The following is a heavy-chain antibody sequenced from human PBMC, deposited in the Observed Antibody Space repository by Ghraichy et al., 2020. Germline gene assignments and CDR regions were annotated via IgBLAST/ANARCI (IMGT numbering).Heavy chain of an antibody. CDR1: GFTFGDYA. D-gene: IGHD3-9*01. CDR2: IRSKAYGGTT. Sequence: GGSLRLSCTASGFTFGDYAMSWFRQAPGKGLEWVGFIRSKAYGGTTEYAASVKGRFTISRDDSKSIAYLQMNSLKTEDTAVYYCTRIRSVAPWATGFVDYWGQGTLVTVSS. V-gene: IGHV3-49*03. CDR3: TRIRSVAPWATGFVDY. J-gene: IGHJ4*02.